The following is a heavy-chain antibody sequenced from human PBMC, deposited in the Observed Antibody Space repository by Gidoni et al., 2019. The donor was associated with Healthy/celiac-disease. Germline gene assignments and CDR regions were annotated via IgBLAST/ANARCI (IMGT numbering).Heavy chain of an antibody. D-gene: IGHD5-12*01. CDR1: GGSFSGYY. V-gene: IGHV4-34*01. J-gene: IGHJ4*02. Sequence: QVQLQQWGAGLLKPSETLSLTCAVYGGSFSGYYWIWIRQPPGKGLEWIGEINHSGRTNYNPSLKSRVTISVDTSKNQFSLKLSSVTAADTAVYYCARAWGYIHFDYWGQGTLVTVSS. CDR2: INHSGRT. CDR3: ARAWGYIHFDY.